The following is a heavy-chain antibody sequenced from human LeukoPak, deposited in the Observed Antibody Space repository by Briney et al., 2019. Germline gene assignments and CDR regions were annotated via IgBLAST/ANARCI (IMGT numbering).Heavy chain of an antibody. CDR1: GGPIRTTSYY. Sequence: SETLSLTCTVSGGPIRTTSYYWGWIRQPPGKGLECIGSIYYTGSTSYNPSLKSRVTISVDTSKNQFSLKLSSVTAADTAVYYCARGVYYDTSDNWFDPWGQGTLVTVSS. J-gene: IGHJ5*02. CDR3: ARGVYYDTSDNWFDP. D-gene: IGHD3-22*01. CDR2: IYYTGST. V-gene: IGHV4-39*07.